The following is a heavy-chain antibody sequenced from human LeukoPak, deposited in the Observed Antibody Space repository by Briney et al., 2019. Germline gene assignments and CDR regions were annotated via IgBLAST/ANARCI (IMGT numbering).Heavy chain of an antibody. J-gene: IGHJ4*02. V-gene: IGHV4-59*02. Sequence: LETLSLTCTVSGDXVTNNFWNWIRQSPGKGLEWIGFVSHSGKTNSNPALTSRVNISLDTSENRLSLNLSSVTTADTAVYYCARAGTTLFGVILNIDSWGQGTLVTVSS. CDR3: ARAGTTLFGVILNIDS. D-gene: IGHD3-10*01. CDR2: VSHSGKT. CDR1: GDXVTNNF.